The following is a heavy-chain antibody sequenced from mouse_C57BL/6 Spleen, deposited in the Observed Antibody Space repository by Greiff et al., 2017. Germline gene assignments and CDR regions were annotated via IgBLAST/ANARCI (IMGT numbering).Heavy chain of an antibody. V-gene: IGHV1-22*01. Sequence: VQLKQSGPELVKPGASVKMSCKASGYTFTDYNMHWVKQSHGKSLEWIGYINPNNGGTSYNQKFKGKATLTVNKSSSTAYMELRSLTSEDSAVYYCARDYGSGFDYWGQGTTLTVSS. CDR2: INPNNGGT. CDR1: GYTFTDYN. J-gene: IGHJ2*01. D-gene: IGHD1-1*01. CDR3: ARDYGSGFDY.